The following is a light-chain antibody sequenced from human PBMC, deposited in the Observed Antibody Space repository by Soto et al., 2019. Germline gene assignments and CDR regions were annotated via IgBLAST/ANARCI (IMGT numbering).Light chain of an antibody. V-gene: IGKV1-39*01. CDR3: QQSYSTPWT. CDR2: AAS. Sequence: DIQMTQSPSSLSASVGDRVTIPCRASQNISSYLNWYQQKPGKAPKLLIYAASSLQSGVPSRFSGSGSGTDFTLTISSLQPEDFATYYCQQSYSTPWTFGQGTKVDIK. CDR1: QNISSY. J-gene: IGKJ1*01.